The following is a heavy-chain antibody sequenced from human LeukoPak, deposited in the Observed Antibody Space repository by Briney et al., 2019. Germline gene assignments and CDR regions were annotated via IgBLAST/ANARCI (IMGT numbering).Heavy chain of an antibody. CDR2: VYTSGNT. V-gene: IGHV4-4*07. CDR3: ARETLVGTANYFDN. CDR1: GGSINTDY. Sequence: SETLSLTCTVSGGSINTDYWSWIRQPAGRGLEWIGRVYTSGNTKYNASLQSRVTMSIDTSTKQFFLKLSSVTAADTAVYYCARETLVGTANYFDNWGQGTLVTVSS. D-gene: IGHD1-26*01. J-gene: IGHJ4*02.